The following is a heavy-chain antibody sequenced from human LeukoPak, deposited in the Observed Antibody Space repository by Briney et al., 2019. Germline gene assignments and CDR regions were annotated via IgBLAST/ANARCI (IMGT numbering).Heavy chain of an antibody. D-gene: IGHD2-15*01. CDR1: GFTFSSYA. J-gene: IGHJ4*02. CDR2: ISGSGGST. Sequence: PGGSLRLSCAASGFTFSSYAMSWVRQAPGKGLEWVSAISGSGGSTYYADSVKGRFTISRDNSKNTLYVQMYSLRPEDTAVYYCAKVSRFDLCSGGSCYSPYFDYWGQGTLVTVSS. V-gene: IGHV3-23*01. CDR3: AKVSRFDLCSGGSCYSPYFDY.